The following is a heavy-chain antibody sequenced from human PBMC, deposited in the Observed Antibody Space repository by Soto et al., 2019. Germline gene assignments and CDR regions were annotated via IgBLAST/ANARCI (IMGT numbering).Heavy chain of an antibody. J-gene: IGHJ6*02. CDR1: GFSLSNNG. V-gene: IGHV3-30*18. CDR2: ISYDGNNK. Sequence: RLSCAASGFSLSNNGMHWVRQAPGKGLEWVAVISYDGNNKYYADSVKGRFTISRDNSKNTVYLEMNNLRAEDTAMYYCAKGGSGNYLTYYYYYGMDVWGQGTTVTVSS. CDR3: AKGGSGNYLTYYYYYGMDV. D-gene: IGHD3-22*01.